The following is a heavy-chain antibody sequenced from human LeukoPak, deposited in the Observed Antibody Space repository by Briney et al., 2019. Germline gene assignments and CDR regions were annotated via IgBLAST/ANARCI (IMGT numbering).Heavy chain of an antibody. V-gene: IGHV3-30*04. CDR1: GFTFSSYA. CDR3: ARALRLYHYGMDV. J-gene: IGHJ6*02. D-gene: IGHD3-9*01. CDR2: ISYDGSNK. Sequence: PGRSLRLSCATSGFTFSSYAMHWVRQAPGKGLEWVAVISYDGSNKYYADSVKGRFTISRDNSKNTLYLQMNSLRAEDTAVYYCARALRLYHYGMDVWGQGTTVTVPS.